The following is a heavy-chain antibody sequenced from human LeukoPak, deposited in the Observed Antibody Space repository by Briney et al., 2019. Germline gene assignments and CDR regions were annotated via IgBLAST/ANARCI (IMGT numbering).Heavy chain of an antibody. V-gene: IGHV3-53*01. J-gene: IGHJ4*02. CDR2: IYTGGST. CDR3: ARGLSGSSSPLYPFDS. Sequence: GGSPRLSCAASGFTVSNNYISWVRQAPGKGLEWVAVIYTGGSTSYADSVKGRFTLSRGNAKSSLYLQMNSLRADDTAVYYCARGLSGSSSPLYPFDSWGQGALVTVSS. CDR1: GFTVSNNY. D-gene: IGHD6-6*01.